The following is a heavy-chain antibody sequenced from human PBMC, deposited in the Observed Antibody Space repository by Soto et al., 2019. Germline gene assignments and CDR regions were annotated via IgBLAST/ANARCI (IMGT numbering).Heavy chain of an antibody. CDR2: IYYSGST. V-gene: IGHV4-59*01. J-gene: IGHJ6*02. CDR3: ARSGYSSGYGIYYYYYYGMDV. CDR1: GVSISSYY. D-gene: IGHD6-19*01. Sequence: SETLSLTCTVSGVSISSYYLSWIRQPPGKGLEWIGYIYYSGSTNYNPSLKSRVTISVDTSKNQFSLKLSSVTAADTAVYYCARSGYSSGYGIYYYYYYGMDVWGQGTTVTVSS.